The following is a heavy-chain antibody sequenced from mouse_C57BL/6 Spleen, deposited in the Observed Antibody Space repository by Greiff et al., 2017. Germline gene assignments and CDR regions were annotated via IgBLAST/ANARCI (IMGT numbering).Heavy chain of an antibody. V-gene: IGHV1-15*01. Sequence: QVQLKQPGAELVRPGASVTLSCKASGYTFTDYDMHWVKQTPVHGLEWIGTIDPETGGTAYNQKFKGKAILTADKSSSTAYMELRSLTSEDSAVYYCTRESTWDGFAYWGQGTLVTVSA. CDR1: GYTFTDYD. CDR3: TRESTWDGFAY. J-gene: IGHJ3*01. D-gene: IGHD4-1*01. CDR2: IDPETGGT.